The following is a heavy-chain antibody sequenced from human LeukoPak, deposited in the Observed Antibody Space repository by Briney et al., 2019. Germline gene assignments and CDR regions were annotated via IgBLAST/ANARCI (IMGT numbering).Heavy chain of an antibody. J-gene: IGHJ4*02. CDR2: IYSSGST. Sequence: GGSLRLSCAASGFIVSNNYMSWVRQAPGKGLEWVSVIYSSGSTHYADSVKGRFTISRDHSKNTLYLQMNSLRDEDTAVYYCAAAGVPAAKLPVLRFLEWFSGAFDYWGQGTLVTVSS. D-gene: IGHD3-3*01. V-gene: IGHV3-53*01. CDR1: GFIVSNNY. CDR3: AAAGVPAAKLPVLRFLEWFSGAFDY.